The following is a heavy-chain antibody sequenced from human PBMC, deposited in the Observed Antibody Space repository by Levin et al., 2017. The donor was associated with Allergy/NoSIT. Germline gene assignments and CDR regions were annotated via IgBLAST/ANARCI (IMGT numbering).Heavy chain of an antibody. Sequence: ASVKVSCEASGFTFSTQAMTWVRQAPGKGLDWVSNINYNGGNTHYADSVRGRFTISRDNSKNTLFLQMDSLRVEDTAVYFCATGQQLGRNWGQGTLVTVSS. D-gene: IGHD6-13*01. J-gene: IGHJ4*02. CDR2: INYNGGNT. CDR1: GFTFSTQA. CDR3: ATGQQLGRN. V-gene: IGHV3-23*01.